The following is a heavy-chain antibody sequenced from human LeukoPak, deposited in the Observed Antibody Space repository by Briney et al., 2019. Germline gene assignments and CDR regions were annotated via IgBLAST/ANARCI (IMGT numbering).Heavy chain of an antibody. V-gene: IGHV1-24*01. J-gene: IGHJ6*02. CDR2: FDSEDGET. Sequence: ASVKVSCKVSGYTLTELSMHWVRQAPGKGLEWMGGFDSEDGETIYAQKFQGRVTMTEDTSTDTAYMELSSLRSEDTAVYYCATGITGTTHYYGMDVWGQGTTVTVSS. CDR1: GYTLTELS. CDR3: ATGITGTTHYYGMDV. D-gene: IGHD1-7*01.